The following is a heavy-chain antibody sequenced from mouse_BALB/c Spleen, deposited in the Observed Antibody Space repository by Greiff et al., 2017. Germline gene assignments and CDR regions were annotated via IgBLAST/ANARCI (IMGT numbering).Heavy chain of an antibody. CDR3: ARKDYYGSSPWFAY. Sequence: QVQLKESGPGLVQPSQSLSITCTVSGFSLTSYGVHWVRQSPGKGLEWLGVIWSGGSTDYNAAFISRLSISKDNSKSQVFFKMNSLQANDTAIYYCARKDYYGSSPWFAYWGQGTLVTVSA. J-gene: IGHJ3*01. CDR1: GFSLTSYG. V-gene: IGHV2-2*02. D-gene: IGHD1-1*01. CDR2: IWSGGST.